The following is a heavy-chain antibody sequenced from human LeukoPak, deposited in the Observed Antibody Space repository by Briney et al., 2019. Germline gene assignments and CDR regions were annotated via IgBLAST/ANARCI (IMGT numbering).Heavy chain of an antibody. V-gene: IGHV4-39*01. J-gene: IGHJ6*01. Sequence: PSETLSLTCTVPGGSINSASYYWGWIRQPPGQGLEWIGSICYSGSTHHNPSLQSRVTMSVDTSKNQFSLKLSSVTAADTAVYYCARRKTARVATTYYYYGMDVWSLGTTVTVSS. CDR3: ARRKTARVATTYYYYGMDV. D-gene: IGHD5-24*01. CDR2: ICYSGST. CDR1: GGSINSASYY.